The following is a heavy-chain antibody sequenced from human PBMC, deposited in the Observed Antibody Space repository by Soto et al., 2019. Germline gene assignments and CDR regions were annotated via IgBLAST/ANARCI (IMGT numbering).Heavy chain of an antibody. D-gene: IGHD4-17*01. Sequence: GGSLRLSCASSGFPFSSYSMNWVRQAPGKGLEWVSYISSSSTIYYADSVKGRFTISRDNAKNSLYLQMNSLRAEDTAVYYCARDTPYGDGVYWGQGTLVTVSS. CDR1: GFPFSSYS. CDR3: ARDTPYGDGVY. CDR2: ISSSSTI. V-gene: IGHV3-48*01. J-gene: IGHJ4*02.